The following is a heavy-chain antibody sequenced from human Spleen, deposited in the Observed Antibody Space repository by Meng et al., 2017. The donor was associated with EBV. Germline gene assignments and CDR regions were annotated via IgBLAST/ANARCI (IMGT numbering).Heavy chain of an antibody. J-gene: IGHJ4*02. CDR1: GGTFRTSA. CDR2: IIPIFGPT. V-gene: IGHV1-69*01. D-gene: IGHD3-10*01. CDR3: ARESGRGYTPDY. Sequence: QVQLLQYGAEVKKTGSSVKVSCKASGGTFRTSAINWVRQVPGQGLEWIGGIIPIFGPTDYAQKFQGRVTISVDESASTSYMDLNSLTSDDTAIYYCARESGRGYTPDYWGPGTLVTVSS.